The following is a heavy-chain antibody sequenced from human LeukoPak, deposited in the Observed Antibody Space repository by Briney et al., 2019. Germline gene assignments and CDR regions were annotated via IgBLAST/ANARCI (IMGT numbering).Heavy chain of an antibody. CDR2: IDHSGST. D-gene: IGHD5-18*01. CDR3: ARKYSYGYYFDY. Sequence: SETLSLTCAVYGGSFSGYSWTWIRQSPEKRLECIGEIDHSGSTNYNPSLKSRVTISVDTSKNQFSLKLSSVTAADTAVYYRARKYSYGYYFDYWGQGTLVTVSS. V-gene: IGHV4-34*01. CDR1: GGSFSGYS. J-gene: IGHJ4*02.